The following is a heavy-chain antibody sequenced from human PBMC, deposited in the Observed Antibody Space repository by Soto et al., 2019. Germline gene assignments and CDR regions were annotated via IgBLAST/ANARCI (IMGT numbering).Heavy chain of an antibody. J-gene: IGHJ6*02. V-gene: IGHV4-30-4*01. Sequence: PSETLSLTCTVSGGSISSGDYYWSWIRQPPGKGLEWIGYTYYSGSTYYNPSLKSRVTISVDTSKNQFSLKLSSVTAADTAVYYCARGLGSLFGVVIPNLYYYYGMDVWGQGTTVTSP. CDR2: TYYSGST. CDR3: ARGLGSLFGVVIPNLYYYYGMDV. CDR1: GGSISSGDYY. D-gene: IGHD3-3*01.